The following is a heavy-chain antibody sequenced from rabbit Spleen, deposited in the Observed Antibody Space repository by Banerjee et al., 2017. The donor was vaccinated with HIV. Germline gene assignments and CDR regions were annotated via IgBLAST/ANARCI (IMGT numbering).Heavy chain of an antibody. V-gene: IGHV1S40*01. CDR1: GFTLSSYY. CDR2: ISVYSSGTT. CDR3: ARDPYTTNSGGYSGL. J-gene: IGHJ4*01. D-gene: IGHD1-1*01. Sequence: QSLEESGGGLVQPGGSLKLSCKASGFTLSSYYMNWVRQAPGKGLEWIACISVYSSGTTYYASWAKGRFTISKASSTTVTLQMTSLTAADTATYFCARDPYTTNSGGYSGLWGQGTLVTVS.